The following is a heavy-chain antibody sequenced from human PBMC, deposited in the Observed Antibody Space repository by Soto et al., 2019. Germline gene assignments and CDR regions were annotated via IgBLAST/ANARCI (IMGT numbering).Heavy chain of an antibody. J-gene: IGHJ6*02. CDR3: AKDQYGSGSYYYYYYGMDV. CDR1: GFTFSSYG. Sequence: QVQLVESGGGVVQPGRSLRLSCAASGFTFSSYGMHWVRQAPGKGLEWVAVISYDGSNKYYADSVKGRFTISRDNSKNTLYLQMNSLRAEDTAVYYCAKDQYGSGSYYYYYYGMDVWGQGTTVTVSS. D-gene: IGHD3-10*01. V-gene: IGHV3-30*18. CDR2: ISYDGSNK.